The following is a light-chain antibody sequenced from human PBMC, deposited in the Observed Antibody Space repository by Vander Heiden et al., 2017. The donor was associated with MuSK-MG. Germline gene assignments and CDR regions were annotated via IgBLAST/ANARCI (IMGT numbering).Light chain of an antibody. CDR1: QSVSSN. V-gene: IGKV3-15*01. J-gene: IGKJ1*01. Sequence: EIVMTQSPATLSVSPGERATLSCRASQSVSSNLAWYQHKPGQAPRLLIYSTSTRATGIPARFSGSGSGTEFTLSISSLQSEDLAVYCCQHYNSWPRTFGQGTKVEIK. CDR3: QHYNSWPRT. CDR2: STS.